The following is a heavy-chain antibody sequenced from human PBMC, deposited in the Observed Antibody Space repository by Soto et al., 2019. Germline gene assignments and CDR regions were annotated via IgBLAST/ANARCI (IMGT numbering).Heavy chain of an antibody. J-gene: IGHJ4*02. V-gene: IGHV3-33*01. CDR1: GFTFSSYG. Sequence: QVQLVESGGGVVQPGRSLRLSCAASGFTFSSYGMHWVRQAPGKGLEWVAVIWYDGSNKYYADSVKGRFTISRDNSKNTLYLQMNSLRAEDTAVYYCARDFAVIYGGMGDYWGQGTLVTVSS. CDR3: ARDFAVIYGGMGDY. CDR2: IWYDGSNK. D-gene: IGHD4-17*01.